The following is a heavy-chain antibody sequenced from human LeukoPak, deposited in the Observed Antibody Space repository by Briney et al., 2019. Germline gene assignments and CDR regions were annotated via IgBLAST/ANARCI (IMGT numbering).Heavy chain of an antibody. Sequence: GGSLRLSCAASGFTISRYDIHWVRQVPGKGLEWVSFLSTTGDTYYQDSMKGRFTISRDTVRNSVYLQMDSLRAEDTAVYYCAREYGSGTYLAFDIWGRGAMVTVSS. J-gene: IGHJ3*02. CDR2: LSTTGDT. V-gene: IGHV3-13*01. CDR3: AREYGSGTYLAFDI. D-gene: IGHD6-19*01. CDR1: GFTISRYD.